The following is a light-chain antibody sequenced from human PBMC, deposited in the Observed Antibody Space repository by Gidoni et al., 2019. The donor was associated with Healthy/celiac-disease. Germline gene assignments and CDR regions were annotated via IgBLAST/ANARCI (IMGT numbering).Light chain of an antibody. CDR3: YSTDSSGNHRRV. V-gene: IGLV3-10*01. CDR1: ALPKKY. Sequence: SYELTQPPQVSVSRGKTARITGSGAALPKKYAYWYQQKSGQAPVLVIYEDSKRPSGIPERFSGSSSGTIATLTISGAQVEDEADYYCYSTDSSGNHRRVFGGGTKLTVL. CDR2: EDS. J-gene: IGLJ2*01.